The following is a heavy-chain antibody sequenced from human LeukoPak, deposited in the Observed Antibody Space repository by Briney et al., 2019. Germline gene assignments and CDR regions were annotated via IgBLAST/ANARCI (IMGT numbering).Heavy chain of an antibody. CDR3: ARWGGTRQYYFDY. Sequence: GGSLRLSCAASGFDLTTYAMTWVRQAPAKGLEWVSSIRIGGGGTYYADSVKGRFTISRDDSKNTLYLQMNFLKSEDTAVYYCARWGGTRQYYFDYWGQGTLVTVSS. V-gene: IGHV3-23*01. CDR2: IRIGGGGT. D-gene: IGHD1-1*01. CDR1: GFDLTTYA. J-gene: IGHJ4*02.